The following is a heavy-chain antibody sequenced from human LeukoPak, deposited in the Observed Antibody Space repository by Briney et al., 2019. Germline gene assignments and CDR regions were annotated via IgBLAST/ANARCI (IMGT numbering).Heavy chain of an antibody. V-gene: IGHV4-38-2*02. CDR1: GFTISNGYH. CDR2: LYHSGNT. Sequence: SQSLSLTCTVAGFTISNGYHWCWIRQPPGQGLGWIGTLYHSGNTYYKPSLKSRVTISVDTSKNQFSLTLTSVTAADTAVYYCARDLYSYYGSFDYWGQGTLVAVSS. D-gene: IGHD4-11*01. J-gene: IGHJ4*02. CDR3: ARDLYSYYGSFDY.